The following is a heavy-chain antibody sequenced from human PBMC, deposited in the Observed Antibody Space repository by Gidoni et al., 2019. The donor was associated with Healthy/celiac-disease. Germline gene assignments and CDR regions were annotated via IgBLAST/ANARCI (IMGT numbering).Heavy chain of an antibody. CDR3: ARSQMATAEVDY. CDR1: GFTFSSYA. Sequence: QVQLVESGGGVVQPGRSLRLPCAASGFTFSSYAMPWVRQAPGKGLEWVAVISYDGSNKYYADSVKGRFTISRDNSKNTLYLQMNSLRAEDTAVYYCARSQMATAEVDYWGQGTLVTVSS. V-gene: IGHV3-30*01. J-gene: IGHJ4*02. D-gene: IGHD5-18*01. CDR2: ISYDGSNK.